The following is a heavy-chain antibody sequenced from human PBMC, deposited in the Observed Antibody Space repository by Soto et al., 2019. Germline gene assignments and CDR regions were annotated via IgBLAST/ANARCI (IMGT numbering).Heavy chain of an antibody. Sequence: GGSLRLSCAASGFTFSSYAMSWVRQAPGKGLEWVSAISGSGGSTYYANSVKGRFTISRDNSKNTLYLQMNSLRAEDTAVYYCAKLKYIVVVPAAPDYWGQGTLVTVSS. J-gene: IGHJ4*02. CDR2: ISGSGGST. D-gene: IGHD2-2*01. CDR3: AKLKYIVVVPAAPDY. CDR1: GFTFSSYA. V-gene: IGHV3-23*01.